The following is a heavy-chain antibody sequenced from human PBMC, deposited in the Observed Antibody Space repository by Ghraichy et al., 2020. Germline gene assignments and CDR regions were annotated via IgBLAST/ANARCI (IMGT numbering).Heavy chain of an antibody. CDR1: GFTFSSYW. CDR2: IKQDGSEK. CDR3: ARTMSSGFIPDFDY. V-gene: IGHV3-7*03. J-gene: IGHJ4*02. Sequence: GGSLRLSWAASGFTFSSYWMSWVRQAPGKGLEWVANIKQDGSEKYYVDSVKGRFTISRDNAKNSLYLQMNSLRAEDTAVYYCARTMSSGFIPDFDYWGQGTLVTVSS. D-gene: IGHD3-22*01.